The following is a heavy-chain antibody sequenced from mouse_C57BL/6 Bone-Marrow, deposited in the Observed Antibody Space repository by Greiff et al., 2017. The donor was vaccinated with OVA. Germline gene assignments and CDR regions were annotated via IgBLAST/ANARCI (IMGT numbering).Heavy chain of an antibody. Sequence: EVQLQQSGGGLVQPGGSMKLSCAASGFTFSDAWMDWVRQSPEKGLEWVAEIRNKANNHATYYAESVKGRFTISRDDSKSSVYLQMNSLRAEDTGIYYCTVYDGYYDWYFDVWGTGTTVTVSS. CDR1: GFTFSDAW. V-gene: IGHV6-6*01. J-gene: IGHJ1*03. D-gene: IGHD2-3*01. CDR3: TVYDGYYDWYFDV. CDR2: IRNKANNHAT.